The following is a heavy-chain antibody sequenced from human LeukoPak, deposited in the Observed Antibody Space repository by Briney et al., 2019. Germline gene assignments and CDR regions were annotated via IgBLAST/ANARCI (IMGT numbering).Heavy chain of an antibody. J-gene: IGHJ4*02. CDR2: IYPDDSET. D-gene: IGHD6-19*01. CDR1: GYSFNTYW. V-gene: IGHV5-51*01. Sequence: GESLRISCQGSGYSFNTYWIAWVRQVSGKGLEGVGIIYPDDSETKYSPSFQGQVSISADKSINNAYLQLSSVKASDSALYYCSRQSAGWYLPDYWGQGTLVTVSS. CDR3: SRQSAGWYLPDY.